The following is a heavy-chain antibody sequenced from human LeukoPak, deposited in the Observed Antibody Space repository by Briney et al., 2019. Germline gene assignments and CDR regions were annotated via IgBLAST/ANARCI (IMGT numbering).Heavy chain of an antibody. D-gene: IGHD3-3*01. Sequence: PGGSLRLSCAASGFTFSGSAMHWVRQASGKGLEWVGRIRSKANSYATAYAASVKGRFTISRDDSKNTAYLQMNSLKTEDTAVYYRILTRVDADYWGQGTLVTVSS. CDR3: ILTRVDADY. CDR2: IRSKANSYAT. CDR1: GFTFSGSA. V-gene: IGHV3-73*01. J-gene: IGHJ4*02.